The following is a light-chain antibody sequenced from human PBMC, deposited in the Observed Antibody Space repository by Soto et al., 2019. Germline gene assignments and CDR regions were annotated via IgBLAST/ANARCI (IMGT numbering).Light chain of an antibody. J-gene: IGLJ3*02. Sequence: QTVVTQEPSLTVSPGGTVTLTCASSTGAVTSGYYPNWFQQKPGQPPRALIYSTSNKQSCTPARFSGSLLGGKAALTLSGAQPEDEAEYYCLLYYGGGWVFGGGTKLTVL. CDR1: TGAVTSGYY. CDR2: STS. V-gene: IGLV7-43*01. CDR3: LLYYGGGWV.